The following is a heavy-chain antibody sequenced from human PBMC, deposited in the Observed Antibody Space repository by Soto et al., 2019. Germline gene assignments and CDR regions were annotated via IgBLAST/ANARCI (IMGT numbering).Heavy chain of an antibody. CDR3: ARDMGYKNWFDP. V-gene: IGHV4-30-4*01. Sequence: SETLSLTCTVSGGSISSGDYYWSWIRQPPGKGLEWIGYIYYSGSTYYNPSLKSRVTISVDTSKNQFSLKLSSVTAADTAVYYCARDMGYKNWFDPWGQGXLVTVSS. CDR1: GGSISSGDYY. CDR2: IYYSGST. D-gene: IGHD5-12*01. J-gene: IGHJ5*02.